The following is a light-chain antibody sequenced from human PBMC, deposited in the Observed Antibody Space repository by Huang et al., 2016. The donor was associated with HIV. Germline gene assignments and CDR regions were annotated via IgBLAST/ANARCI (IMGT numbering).Light chain of an antibody. CDR1: KGVSTN. J-gene: IGKJ4*01. V-gene: IGKV3-15*01. CDR3: QQYHNWPPLT. CDR2: GAS. Sequence: EIVMTQSPATLSVSPGERGTLSCRASKGVSTNLAGYQQKPGQAPRLLIYGASTRATGIPVRFSGSGSGTEFTLTINSLQSEDFAVYYCQQYHNWPPLTFGGGTKVEFK.